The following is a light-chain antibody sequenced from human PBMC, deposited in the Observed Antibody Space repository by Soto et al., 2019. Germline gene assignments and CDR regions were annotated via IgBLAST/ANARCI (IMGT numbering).Light chain of an antibody. V-gene: IGLV2-14*01. CDR3: SSYTITNTRV. Sequence: QSVLTQPASVSGSPGQSITMSCTGTSSDVGGYEFVSWYQQHPGKAPKLMIYEVSNRPSGVSNRFSGSKSGNTASLTISGLQAEDEADYHCSSYTITNTRVFGGGTQLTVL. J-gene: IGLJ2*01. CDR1: SSDVGGYEF. CDR2: EVS.